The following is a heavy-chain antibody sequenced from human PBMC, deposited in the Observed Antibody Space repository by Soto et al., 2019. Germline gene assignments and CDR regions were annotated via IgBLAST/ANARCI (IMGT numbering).Heavy chain of an antibody. Sequence: ASVKASCKASGYTFTSYGISWVRQAPGQGLEWMGWISAYNGNTNYAQKLQGRVTMTTDTSTSTAYMELRSLRSDDTAVYYCARDVKLYYYGSEDYFDYWGQGTLVTVSS. V-gene: IGHV1-18*01. CDR1: GYTFTSYG. D-gene: IGHD3-10*01. J-gene: IGHJ4*02. CDR2: ISAYNGNT. CDR3: ARDVKLYYYGSEDYFDY.